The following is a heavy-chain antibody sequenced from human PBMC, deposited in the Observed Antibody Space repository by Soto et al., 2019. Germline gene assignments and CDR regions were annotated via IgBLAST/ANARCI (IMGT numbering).Heavy chain of an antibody. Sequence: PGESLKISCKGSGYSFNNYWIAWVRQMPGKGLEWMGIIYPGDSDTRYSPSFQGQVTISADKSINTASLQWNSLKASDTATYYCARRAGYCDGNRCYSGWGLDVWGQGTTVTVSS. D-gene: IGHD2-15*01. J-gene: IGHJ6*02. CDR3: ARRAGYCDGNRCYSGWGLDV. CDR2: IYPGDSDT. CDR1: GYSFNNYW. V-gene: IGHV5-51*01.